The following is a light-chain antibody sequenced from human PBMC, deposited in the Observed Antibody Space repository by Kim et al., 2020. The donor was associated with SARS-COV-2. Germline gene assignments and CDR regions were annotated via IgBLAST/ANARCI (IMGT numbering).Light chain of an antibody. J-gene: IGLJ3*02. V-gene: IGLV9-49*01. CDR1: SGYSNYK. Sequence: QPVLTQPPSASASLGASVTLTCTLSSGYSNYKVDWYQQRPGKGPRFVMRVGTVGIVGSKGDGIPDRFSVLGSGLNRYLTTKSIQEEDESDYHCGADHGSGSDFVWVFGGGTQLTVL. CDR2: VGTVGIVG. CDR3: GADHGSGSDFVWV.